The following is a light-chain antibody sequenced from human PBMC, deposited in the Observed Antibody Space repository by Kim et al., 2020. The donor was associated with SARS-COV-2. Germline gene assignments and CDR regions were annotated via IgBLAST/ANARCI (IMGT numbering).Light chain of an antibody. V-gene: IGLV1-47*01. CDR3: AAWDDSLSGSWV. J-gene: IGLJ3*02. Sequence: QSVTSPCAGGSANIGRNYVYWYQRRPGTAPKLLIYRNNQRPSGVPDRFSGSKSGTSASLAISGLRSGDEADYYCAAWDDSLSGSWVFGGGTQLTVL. CDR2: RNN. CDR1: SANIGRNY.